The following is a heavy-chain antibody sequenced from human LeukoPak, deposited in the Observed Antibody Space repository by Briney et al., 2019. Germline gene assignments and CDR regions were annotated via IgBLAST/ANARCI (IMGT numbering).Heavy chain of an antibody. CDR1: GFTFSSYG. CDR3: AKCYIHFRYSSSPEAFDI. J-gene: IGHJ3*02. D-gene: IGHD6-6*01. CDR2: IRYDGSNK. Sequence: PGGSLRLSCAASGFTFSSYGMHRVRQAPGKGLEWVAFIRYDGSNKYYADSVKGRFTISRDNSKNTLYLQINSLRAEDTAVYYCAKCYIHFRYSSSPEAFDIWGQGTMVTVSS. V-gene: IGHV3-30*02.